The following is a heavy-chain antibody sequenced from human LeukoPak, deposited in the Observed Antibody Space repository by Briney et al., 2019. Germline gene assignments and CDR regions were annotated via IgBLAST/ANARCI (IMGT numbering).Heavy chain of an antibody. V-gene: IGHV3-53*01. D-gene: IGHD5-18*01. CDR3: AKADSPYYYYYMDV. CDR1: GFTVSSNY. CDR2: IYSGGST. J-gene: IGHJ6*03. Sequence: GGSLRLSCAASGFTVSSNYMSWVRQAPGKGLEWVSVIYSGGSTYYADSVKGRFTISRDNSKSTLYLQMNSLRAEDTAVYYCAKADSPYYYYYMDVWGKGTTVTVSS.